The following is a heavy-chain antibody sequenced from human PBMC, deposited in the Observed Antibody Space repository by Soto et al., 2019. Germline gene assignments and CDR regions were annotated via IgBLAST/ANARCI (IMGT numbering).Heavy chain of an antibody. CDR3: AAVPGREGYFDY. J-gene: IGHJ4*02. D-gene: IGHD2-15*01. CDR2: IVVGSGNT. CDR1: GFTFTSSA. Sequence: ASVKVSCKASGFTFTSSAMHWVRQARGQRLEWIGWIVVGSGNTNYAQKFQERVTITRDMSTSTAYMELSSLRSEDTAVYYCAAVPGREGYFDYWGQGTLVTVSS. V-gene: IGHV1-58*02.